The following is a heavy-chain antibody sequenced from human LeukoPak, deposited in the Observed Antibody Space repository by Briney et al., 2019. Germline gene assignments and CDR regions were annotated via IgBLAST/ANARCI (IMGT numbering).Heavy chain of an antibody. D-gene: IGHD3/OR15-3a*01. CDR2: INHSGST. CDR3: ARGNFKGLRN. J-gene: IGHJ4*02. Sequence: PSETLSLTCAVSGGSISSGGYYWSWIRQPPGKGLEWIGEINHSGSTNYNPSLKSRVTISVDTSKNQFSLKLSSVTAADTAVYYCARGNFKGLRNWGQGTLVTVSS. V-gene: IGHV4-34*01. CDR1: GGSISSGGYY.